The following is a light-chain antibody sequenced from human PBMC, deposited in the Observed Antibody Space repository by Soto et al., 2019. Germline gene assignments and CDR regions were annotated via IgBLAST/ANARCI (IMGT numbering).Light chain of an antibody. V-gene: IGLV2-14*01. Sequence: QSALTQPASVSGSPGQSITISCTGTSSDVGGHNYVAWYQHNPGKAPKLMIYDVSNRPSGVSSRFSGSKSGNTASLSISGLQAEDEADYYCSSYTSSSTLVFGTGTKLTVL. CDR2: DVS. J-gene: IGLJ1*01. CDR1: SSDVGGHNY. CDR3: SSYTSSSTLV.